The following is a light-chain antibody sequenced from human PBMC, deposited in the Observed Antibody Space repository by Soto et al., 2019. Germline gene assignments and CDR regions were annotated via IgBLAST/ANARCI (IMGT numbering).Light chain of an antibody. CDR3: QQYASSPRT. CDR1: QSVSGSY. J-gene: IGKJ1*01. CDR2: DAS. V-gene: IGKV3-20*01. Sequence: EIVLTQSPGTLSVSPGERATLSCRASQSVSGSYLAWYQQKPGQAPRLLIYDASSRATGIPDRFSGSGSGTDSTLTISRLEPEDFAVYYCQQYASSPRTFGQGTKV.